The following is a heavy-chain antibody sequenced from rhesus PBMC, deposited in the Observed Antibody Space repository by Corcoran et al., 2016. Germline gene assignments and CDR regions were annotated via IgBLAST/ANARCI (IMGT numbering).Heavy chain of an antibody. CDR1: GYSISSGNS. CDR2: ITYSGST. Sequence: QVQLQESGPGLVKPSETLSLTCPVPGYSISSGNSWRWIRQPPGKGLEWIGYITYSGSTSYNPSLKSRVTISRDTSKNQFSLKLSSVTAADTAVYYCARRWIQLQSFFDYWGQGVLVTVSS. J-gene: IGHJ4*01. D-gene: IGHD5-12*01. V-gene: IGHV4-122*02. CDR3: ARRWIQLQSFFDY.